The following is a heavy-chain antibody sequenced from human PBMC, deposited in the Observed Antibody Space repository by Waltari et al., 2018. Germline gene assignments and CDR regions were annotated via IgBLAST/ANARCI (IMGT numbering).Heavy chain of an antibody. V-gene: IGHV4-34*01. J-gene: IGHJ6*02. Sequence: QVQLQQWGAGLLKPSETLSLTCAVYGGSFSGYYWSWIRQPPGKGLEWIGEINHSGSTNYNPSLKSRVTRSVDTSKNQFSRKLSSVTAADTAVYYCARGPIVVVPAAMGTFYYYYGMDVWGQGTTVTVSS. D-gene: IGHD2-2*01. CDR2: INHSGST. CDR1: GGSFSGYY. CDR3: ARGPIVVVPAAMGTFYYYYGMDV.